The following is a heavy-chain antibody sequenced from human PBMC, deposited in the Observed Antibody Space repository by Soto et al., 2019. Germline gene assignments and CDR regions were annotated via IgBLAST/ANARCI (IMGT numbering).Heavy chain of an antibody. CDR2: IYSGGTI. J-gene: IGHJ5*02. Sequence: EVQVVESGGGLVQPGGSLRLSCAVSGFTVTINYMSWVRQAPGKGLEWVSVIYSGGTIYYADSVKGRFTISRDTSKNTLYLQMNSQRGDDTAVYYCHGYGSWGQGTLVTVSS. D-gene: IGHD5-12*01. CDR1: GFTVTINY. V-gene: IGHV3-53*01. CDR3: HGYGS.